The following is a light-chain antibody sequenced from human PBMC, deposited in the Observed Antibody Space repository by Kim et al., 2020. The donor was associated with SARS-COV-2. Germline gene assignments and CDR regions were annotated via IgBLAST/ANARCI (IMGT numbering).Light chain of an antibody. CDR3: QVWDSSSDHRV. J-gene: IGLJ3*02. Sequence: SYELTQPPSVSVAPGQTARITCGGNNIGSKSVHWYQQKPGQAPVLVIYYDSDRPSGIPERFSGSNSGNTATLTISRGEAGDEADYYCQVWDSSSDHRVFGGGTQLTVL. CDR2: YDS. CDR1: NIGSKS. V-gene: IGLV3-21*04.